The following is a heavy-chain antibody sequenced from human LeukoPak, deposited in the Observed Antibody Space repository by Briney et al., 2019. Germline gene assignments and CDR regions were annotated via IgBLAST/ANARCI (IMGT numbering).Heavy chain of an antibody. CDR2: MNPNSGNT. V-gene: IGHV1-8*01. CDR3: ARAQQQLVRRRYYYYYMDV. D-gene: IGHD6-13*01. Sequence: ASVKVSCKASGYTFTSYDINWVRQATGQGLEWMGWMNPNSGNTGYAQKFQGRVTMTRNTSISTAYMELSSPRSEDTAVYYCARAQQQLVRRRYYYYYMDVWGKGTTVTVSS. J-gene: IGHJ6*03. CDR1: GYTFTSYD.